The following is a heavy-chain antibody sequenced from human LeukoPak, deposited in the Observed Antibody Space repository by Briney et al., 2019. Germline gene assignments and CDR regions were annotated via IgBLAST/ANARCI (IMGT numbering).Heavy chain of an antibody. Sequence: PGGSLRLSCAASGFTFSSYGMHWVRQAPGKGLEWVAFIRYDGSNKYYADSVKGRFTTSRDNAKNSLFLQMNSLRAEDTAVYYCARDWCSSTRCYDYWGQGTLVTVSS. D-gene: IGHD2-2*01. CDR1: GFTFSSYG. J-gene: IGHJ4*02. CDR3: ARDWCSSTRCYDY. V-gene: IGHV3-30*02. CDR2: IRYDGSNK.